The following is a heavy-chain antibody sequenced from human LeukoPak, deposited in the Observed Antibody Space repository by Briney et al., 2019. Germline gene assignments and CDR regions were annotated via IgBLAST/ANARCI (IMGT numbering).Heavy chain of an antibody. J-gene: IGHJ4*02. CDR2: IGSSSSYI. CDR1: GFTFSSYS. CDR3: ASMKASSGYAY. V-gene: IGHV3-21*01. D-gene: IGHD6-25*01. Sequence: GGSLRLSCAASGFTFSSYSMNWVRQAPGKGLEWVSSIGSSSSYIYYADSVKGRFTISRDNAKNSLYLQMNSLRAEDTAVYYCASMKASSGYAYWGQGTLVTVSS.